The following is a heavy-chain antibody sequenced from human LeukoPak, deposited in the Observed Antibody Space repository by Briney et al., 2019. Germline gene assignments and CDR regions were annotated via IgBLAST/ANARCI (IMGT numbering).Heavy chain of an antibody. V-gene: IGHV3-30-3*01. D-gene: IGHD3-9*01. CDR1: GFTFSSYA. J-gene: IGHJ4*02. CDR3: VPQYSRPNFEG. Sequence: GRSLRLSCAASGFTFSSYAMHWVRQAPGKGLEWVAVISYDGSNKYYADSVKGRFTISRDNSKNTLYLQMNSLRAEDTAVYYCVPQYSRPNFEGWGQGTLVTVSS. CDR2: ISYDGSNK.